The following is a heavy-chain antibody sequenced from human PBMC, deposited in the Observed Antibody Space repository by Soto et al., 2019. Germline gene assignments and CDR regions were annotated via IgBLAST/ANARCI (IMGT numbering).Heavy chain of an antibody. V-gene: IGHV2-5*01. J-gene: IGHJ5*02. CDR3: AHRRMVRGVISNWFDP. Sequence: SGPTLVNPTQTLTLTCTFSGFSLSTSGVGVGWIRQPPGKALEWLALIYWNDDKRYSPSLKSRLTITKDTSKKQVVLTMTKMDPVDTATYYCAHRRMVRGVISNWFDPCGQGTRVTVYS. CDR1: GFSLSTSGVG. CDR2: IYWNDDK. D-gene: IGHD3-10*01.